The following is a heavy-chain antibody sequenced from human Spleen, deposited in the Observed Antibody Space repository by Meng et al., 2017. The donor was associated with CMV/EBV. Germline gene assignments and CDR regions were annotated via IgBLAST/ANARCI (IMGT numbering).Heavy chain of an antibody. CDR3: ASSRDHDLWSGYPFFDY. V-gene: IGHV4-31*03. Sequence: SETLSLTCTVSGASINNRAYYWSWVRQHPRKGLEWIAYINYSGSLYYNPSLLSRADISIDTSKSHFSLRLSSVTAADTAVYYCASSRDHDLWSGYPFFDYWGQGILVTVSS. CDR1: GASINNRAYY. CDR2: INYSGSL. D-gene: IGHD3-3*01. J-gene: IGHJ4*02.